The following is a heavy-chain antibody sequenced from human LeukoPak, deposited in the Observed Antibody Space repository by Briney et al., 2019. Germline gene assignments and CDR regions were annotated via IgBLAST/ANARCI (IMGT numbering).Heavy chain of an antibody. V-gene: IGHV1-8*02. CDR3: ARGYGDFYYYYGMDV. D-gene: IGHD4-17*01. Sequence: GASVKVSCKASGYTFTSYDINWVRQATGQGLEWMGWMNPNSGNTGYAQKFQGRVTMTRNTSISTAYMELSSLRSEDTAVYYCARGYGDFYYYYGMDVWGQGTTVTVSS. CDR2: MNPNSGNT. J-gene: IGHJ6*02. CDR1: GYTFTSYD.